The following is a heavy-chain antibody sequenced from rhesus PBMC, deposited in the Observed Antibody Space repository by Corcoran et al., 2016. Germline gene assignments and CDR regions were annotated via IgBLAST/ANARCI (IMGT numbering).Heavy chain of an antibody. CDR1: GGSISRGYYY. Sequence: QVQLQESGPGLVKPSETLSLTCAVSGGSISRGYYYWSWIRQPPGKGLEWIGYITYSGSTSYNPSLKSRVTISRDTSKNQFSLKLSSVTAADTAVYYCARGKDYDSLYFEFWGQGALVTVSS. J-gene: IGHJ1*01. V-gene: IGHV4-122*02. CDR2: ITYSGST. CDR3: ARGKDYDSLYFEF. D-gene: IGHD4-29*01.